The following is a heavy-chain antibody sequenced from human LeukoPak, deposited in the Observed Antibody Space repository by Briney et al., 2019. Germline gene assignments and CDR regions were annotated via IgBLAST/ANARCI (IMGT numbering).Heavy chain of an antibody. D-gene: IGHD6-13*01. Sequence: SETLSLTCTVSGGSISSYYWSWIRQPAGKGLEWIGRIYTSGSTNYNPSLKSRITMSVDTSKNQFSLKLSSVTAADTAVYYCARVSSSWYQDWYFDLWGRGTLVTVSS. CDR3: ARVSSSWYQDWYFDL. CDR1: GGSISSYY. J-gene: IGHJ2*01. V-gene: IGHV4-4*07. CDR2: IYTSGST.